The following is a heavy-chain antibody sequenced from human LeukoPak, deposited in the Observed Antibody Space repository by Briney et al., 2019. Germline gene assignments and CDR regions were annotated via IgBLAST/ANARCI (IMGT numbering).Heavy chain of an antibody. CDR3: ARGGDNVVVPAAMDY. CDR1: GYTFTGYY. Sequence: ASVKVSCKASGYTFTGYYMHWVRQAPGQGLEWMGWINPNSGGTNYAQKFQGRVTMTRDTSISTAYMELSRLRSDDTAVYYCARGGDNVVVPAAMDYWGQGTLVTVSS. CDR2: INPNSGGT. D-gene: IGHD2-2*01. J-gene: IGHJ4*02. V-gene: IGHV1-2*02.